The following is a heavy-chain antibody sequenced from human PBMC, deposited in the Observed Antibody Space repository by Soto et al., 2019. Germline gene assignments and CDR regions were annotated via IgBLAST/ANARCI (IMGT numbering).Heavy chain of an antibody. Sequence: QITLKESGPTLVKPTQTLTLTCTFSGFSLSTGGVGVGWIRQPPGKALEWLALIYWDDDKRYSPSLKSRLTVTKDTSKNQPVLTITNLDPVDTATDYCAHSRCGGDCLRSYSSHYYFGMDVWGQGTTVTVSS. J-gene: IGHJ6*02. CDR3: AHSRCGGDCLRSYSSHYYFGMDV. CDR2: IYWDDDK. CDR1: GFSLSTGGVG. V-gene: IGHV2-5*02. D-gene: IGHD2-21*02.